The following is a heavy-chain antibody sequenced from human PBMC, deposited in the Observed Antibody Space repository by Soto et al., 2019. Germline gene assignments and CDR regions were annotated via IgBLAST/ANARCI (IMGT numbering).Heavy chain of an antibody. D-gene: IGHD4-17*01. J-gene: IGHJ4*02. V-gene: IGHV3-23*01. CDR3: AKNTVCNTATCYFDY. CDR1: VFTFSSYS. CDR2: MSGSGGSS. Sequence: EVQLLESGGGLVQPGGSLRLPCAASVFTFSSYSMSWVRQAPGMGLEWVSAMSGSGGSSYYADSVKGRFIISRDNSKNMLYLQMDSLRAEDTAVYYCAKNTVCNTATCYFDYWGQGTLVTVSS.